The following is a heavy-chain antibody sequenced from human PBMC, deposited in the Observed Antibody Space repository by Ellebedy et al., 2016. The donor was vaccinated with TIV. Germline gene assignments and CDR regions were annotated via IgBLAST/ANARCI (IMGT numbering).Heavy chain of an antibody. Sequence: ASVKVSCKASGYTFTSYGISWVRQAPGQGLEWMGWIKPNGGGTNYAQKFQGRVTMTRDTSISTAYMELSRLRSDDTAVYYCARDSGYSYGQAREFDYWGQGTLVTVSS. V-gene: IGHV1-2*02. CDR1: GYTFTSYG. J-gene: IGHJ4*02. D-gene: IGHD5-18*01. CDR2: IKPNGGGT. CDR3: ARDSGYSYGQAREFDY.